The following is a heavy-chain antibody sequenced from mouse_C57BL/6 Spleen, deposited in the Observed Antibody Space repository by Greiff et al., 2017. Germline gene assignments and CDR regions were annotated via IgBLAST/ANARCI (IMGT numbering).Heavy chain of an antibody. J-gene: IGHJ4*01. D-gene: IGHD1-1*01. Sequence: DVQLVESEGGLVQPGSSMKLSCTASGFTFSDYYMAWVRQVPEKGLEWVANINYDGSSTYYLDSLKSRFIISRDNAKNILYLQMSSLKSEDTATYYCAREGIYYGSYYAMDYWGQGTSVTVSS. CDR2: INYDGSST. CDR1: GFTFSDYY. CDR3: AREGIYYGSYYAMDY. V-gene: IGHV5-16*01.